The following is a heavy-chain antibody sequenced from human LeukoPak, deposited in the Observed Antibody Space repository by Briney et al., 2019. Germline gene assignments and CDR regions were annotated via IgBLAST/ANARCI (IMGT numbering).Heavy chain of an antibody. J-gene: IGHJ5*02. CDR3: ARRDIVAGFDP. D-gene: IGHD5-12*01. Sequence: SETLSLTCTVAGGSISSSSYYWGWIRQPPGKGLEWIRSIYYSGSTYYNPSLKRRVTISVDTSKDQFSLKLSSVTAADTAVYYCARRDIVAGFDPWDQGTLVTVFS. CDR2: IYYSGST. CDR1: GGSISSSSYY. V-gene: IGHV4-39*01.